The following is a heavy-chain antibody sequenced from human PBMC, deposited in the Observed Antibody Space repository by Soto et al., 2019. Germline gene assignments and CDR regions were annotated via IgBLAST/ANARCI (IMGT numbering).Heavy chain of an antibody. CDR1: GFTFSSYG. V-gene: IGHV3-33*01. CDR3: ARPHLYCSGGSCYHDHCDY. J-gene: IGHJ4*02. D-gene: IGHD2-15*01. CDR2: IWYDGSTK. Sequence: QVQLVESGGGVVQPGRSLRLSCAASGFTFSSYGMHWVRQAPGKGLEWVAVIWYDGSTKYYADSVKGRFTISRDNSKNTQYLQQNSLRAEDTAVYDCARPHLYCSGGSCYHDHCDYWGQGTLVTVS.